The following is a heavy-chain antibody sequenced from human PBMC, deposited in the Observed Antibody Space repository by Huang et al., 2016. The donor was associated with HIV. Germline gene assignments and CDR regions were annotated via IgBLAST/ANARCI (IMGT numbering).Heavy chain of an antibody. Sequence: QVHLVQSGAEVKKPGASVKVSCKASGYTFTNYDINWVRQAPGRGLEGMGCMNPNTGNTGLAQSFQGRVTMTRKTSITTAYMELTSLTSEDTAVYYCARSAYGDLDYWGLGTLVIVSS. CDR2: MNPNTGNT. J-gene: IGHJ4*02. V-gene: IGHV1-8*02. CDR1: GYTFTNYD. CDR3: ARSAYGDLDY. D-gene: IGHD4-17*01.